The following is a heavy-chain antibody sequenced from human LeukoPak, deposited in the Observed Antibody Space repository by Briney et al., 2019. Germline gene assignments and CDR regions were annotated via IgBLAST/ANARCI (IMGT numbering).Heavy chain of an antibody. D-gene: IGHD6-19*01. CDR1: GFTVSSNE. V-gene: IGHV3-38-3*01. Sequence: GGSLRLSCAASGFTVSSNEMSWVRQAPGKGLKWVSSISGGSTYYADSRKGRFTISRDTPKNTLYLQMNSLRVEDTAVYYCASWPVGWYGEDSWGQGTLVTVSS. CDR3: ASWPVGWYGEDS. J-gene: IGHJ4*02. CDR2: ISGGST.